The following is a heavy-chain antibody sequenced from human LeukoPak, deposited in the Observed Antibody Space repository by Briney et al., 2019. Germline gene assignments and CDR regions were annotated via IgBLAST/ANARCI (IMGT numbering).Heavy chain of an antibody. Sequence: GGSLRLSCAASGFTFSSYSMNWVRQAPEKGLEWVSSISSSSSYIYYADSVKGRFTISRDNAKNSLYLQMNSLRAEDTAVYYCAREGDGYNSPFDYWGQGTLVTVSS. CDR3: AREGDGYNSPFDY. CDR1: GFTFSSYS. J-gene: IGHJ4*02. CDR2: ISSSSSYI. D-gene: IGHD5-24*01. V-gene: IGHV3-21*01.